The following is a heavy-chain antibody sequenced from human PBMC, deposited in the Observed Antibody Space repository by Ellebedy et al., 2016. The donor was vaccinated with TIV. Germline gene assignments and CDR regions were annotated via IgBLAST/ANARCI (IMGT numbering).Heavy chain of an antibody. D-gene: IGHD1-1*01. J-gene: IGHJ3*01. CDR1: GFSLTTSAVR. V-gene: IGHV2-70*12. CDR2: IDGDGTT. CDR3: AHTRTGTVAFDV. Sequence: SGPTLVKPTETLTLTCTFSGFSLTTSAVRMGWIRQPPGKALEWLARIDGDGTTFFNTSLQTRLTVSKDTSKNEVVLTVTNMDPVDTATYYCAHTRTGTVAFDVWGQGTRVTVSS.